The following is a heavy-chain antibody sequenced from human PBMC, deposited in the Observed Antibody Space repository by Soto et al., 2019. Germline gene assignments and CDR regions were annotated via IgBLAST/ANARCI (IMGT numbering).Heavy chain of an antibody. V-gene: IGHV3-23*01. D-gene: IGHD2-15*01. CDR3: AKDSPLLRYPVAETARGWFDP. CDR2: ISGSGSST. CDR1: GLTFSSYA. J-gene: IGHJ5*02. Sequence: VQLLESGGGLVQPGGSLRLSCAASGLTFSSYAMSWVRQAPGKGLEWVSGISGSGSSTYYADSVKGRFTISRDNSKNTLYLEMNNLRAEDTAIYYCAKDSPLLRYPVAETARGWFDPWGQGTLVTVSS.